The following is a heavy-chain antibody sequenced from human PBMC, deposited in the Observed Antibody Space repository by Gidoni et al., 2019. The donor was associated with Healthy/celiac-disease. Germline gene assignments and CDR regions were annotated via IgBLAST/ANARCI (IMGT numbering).Heavy chain of an antibody. CDR2: ISYDGSNK. J-gene: IGHJ4*02. CDR3: ARAQSRIVVVTAVDY. V-gene: IGHV3-30*04. CDR1: RFTFSSYA. D-gene: IGHD2-21*02. Sequence: QVQRVESGGGVVQPGRSLSLSCPASRFTFSSYAMHWVRQAPGKGLEWVAVISYDGSNKYYADSVKGRFTISRDNSKNTLYLQMNSLRAEDTAVYYCARAQSRIVVVTAVDYWGQGTLVTVSS.